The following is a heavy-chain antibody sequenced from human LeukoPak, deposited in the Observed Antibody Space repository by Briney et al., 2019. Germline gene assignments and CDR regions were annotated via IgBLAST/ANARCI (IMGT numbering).Heavy chain of an antibody. CDR2: IYYSGSP. CDR1: GGSISSGAYY. J-gene: IGHJ4*02. CDR3: ARTHITGTGYFDY. V-gene: IGHV4-31*03. Sequence: SETLSLTCTVSGGSISSGAYYWSWLREHPGKGLDWIAYIYYSGSPYYNLSLKSRVTISVDTSNNQFSLKLSSVTVADTAVYYCARTHITGTGYFDYWGQGTLVTVSS. D-gene: IGHD1-20*01.